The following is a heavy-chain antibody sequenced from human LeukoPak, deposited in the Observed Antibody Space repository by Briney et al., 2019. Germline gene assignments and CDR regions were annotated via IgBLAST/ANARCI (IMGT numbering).Heavy chain of an antibody. V-gene: IGHV3-7*01. Sequence: GESLRLSCAASGFTFSSYWMSWVRQAPGKGLEWVANIKQDGSEKDYVDSVKGRFTISRDNAKNSLYLQMNSLRAEDMAVYYCARGWFGESTPNWFDPWGQGTLVTVSS. D-gene: IGHD3-10*01. J-gene: IGHJ5*02. CDR2: IKQDGSEK. CDR1: GFTFSSYW. CDR3: ARGWFGESTPNWFDP.